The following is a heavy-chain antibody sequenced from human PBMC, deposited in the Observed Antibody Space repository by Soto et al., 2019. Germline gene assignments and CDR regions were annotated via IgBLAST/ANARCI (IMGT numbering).Heavy chain of an antibody. V-gene: IGHV3-53*04. J-gene: IGHJ5*02. CDR3: ARGGTAGGHPRWFDP. CDR1: GFTVSSNY. D-gene: IGHD6-13*01. CDR2: IYSGGST. Sequence: EVQLVESGGGLVQPGGSLRLSCAASGFTVSSNYMSWVRQAPGKGLEWVSVIYSGGSTYYADSVKGRFTISRHNSKNTLYLQMSSQRAGDKAVYYWARGGTAGGHPRWFDPWGEGTLVTVSS.